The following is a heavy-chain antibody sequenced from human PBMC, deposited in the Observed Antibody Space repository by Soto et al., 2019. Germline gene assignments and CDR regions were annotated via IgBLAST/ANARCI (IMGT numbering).Heavy chain of an antibody. CDR1: GYTFSDYN. J-gene: IGHJ6*03. CDR2: MNPDSGNT. D-gene: IGHD3-10*01. V-gene: IGHV1-8*01. Sequence: SVKVSCTASGYTFSDYNINWVRQASGQGLEWMGWMNPDSGNTGYAEKFQGRVTMTRNSSISTAYMELSGLRSEDTAVYYCAREAASDPSFYYHYMDVWGKGTTVTVSS. CDR3: AREAASDPSFYYHYMDV.